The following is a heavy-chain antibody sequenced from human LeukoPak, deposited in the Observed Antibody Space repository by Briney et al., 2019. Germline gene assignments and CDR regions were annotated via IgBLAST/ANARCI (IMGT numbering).Heavy chain of an antibody. CDR1: GFTFNTYN. CDR3: ARQRSLGYFDY. D-gene: IGHD3-16*01. CDR2: ILYDGSNR. J-gene: IGHJ4*02. Sequence: GGSLRLSCAASGFTFNTYNLHWVRQAPGKGLEWVAVILYDGSNRYYANSAKGRFTISRDNSKNTLSLQMNSLRTEDTAVYYCARQRSLGYFDYRGQGTPVTVSS. V-gene: IGHV3-30-3*01.